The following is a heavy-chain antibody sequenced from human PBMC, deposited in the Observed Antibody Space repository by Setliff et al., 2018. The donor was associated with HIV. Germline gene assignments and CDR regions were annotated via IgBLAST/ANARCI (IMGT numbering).Heavy chain of an antibody. CDR2: IYYSGST. CDR1: GGSIISSTYF. J-gene: IGHJ4*02. Sequence: PSETLSLTCTVSGGSIISSTYFWGWIRQPPGKGLECIGSIYYSGSTSYNPSLESRVTISVDTSKSQFSLKLSSVTAADTAVYYCARLLVAGMLFDYWGQGTLVTVSS. D-gene: IGHD2-15*01. V-gene: IGHV4-39*01. CDR3: ARLLVAGMLFDY.